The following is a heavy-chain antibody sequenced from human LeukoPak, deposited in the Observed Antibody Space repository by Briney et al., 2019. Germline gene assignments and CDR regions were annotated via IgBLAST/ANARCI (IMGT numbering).Heavy chain of an antibody. Sequence: GGSLRLSCAASGFTFSSYEMNWVRQAPGKGLEWVSYISSTSSSTIYYADSVKGRFIISKDNAKNSVYLQMNSLRAEDTAVYYCARRYCSSTSCLLDYWGQGTLVTVSS. D-gene: IGHD2-2*01. CDR2: ISSTSSSTI. V-gene: IGHV3-48*03. CDR1: GFTFSSYE. J-gene: IGHJ4*02. CDR3: ARRYCSSTSCLLDY.